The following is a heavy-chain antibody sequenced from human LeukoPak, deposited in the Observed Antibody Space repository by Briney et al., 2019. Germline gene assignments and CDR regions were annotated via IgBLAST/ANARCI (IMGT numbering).Heavy chain of an antibody. D-gene: IGHD5-18*01. Sequence: SETLSLTCAVYGGSFSGYYWSWIRQPPGKGLEWIGEINHSGSTNYNPSLKSRVTISVDTSKNQFSLKLSSVTAADTAVYYCASRGRTSRYSYGSGDAFDIWGQGTMVTVSS. CDR1: GGSFSGYY. CDR3: ASRGRTSRYSYGSGDAFDI. V-gene: IGHV4-34*01. J-gene: IGHJ3*02. CDR2: INHSGST.